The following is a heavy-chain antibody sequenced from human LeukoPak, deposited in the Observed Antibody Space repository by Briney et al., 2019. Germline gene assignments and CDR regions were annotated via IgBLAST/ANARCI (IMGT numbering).Heavy chain of an antibody. V-gene: IGHV3-21*01. J-gene: IGHJ4*02. CDR3: ASGFSSSPYFDY. CDR1: GFTFSSYS. CDR2: ISSSSSYI. Sequence: GGSLRLSCAASGFTFSSYSMNWVRQAPGKGLEWVSSISSSSSYIYYADSVKGRFTISRDNAKNSLYLQMNSLRAEDTAVYYCASGFSSSPYFDYWGQGTLVTVSS. D-gene: IGHD6-6*01.